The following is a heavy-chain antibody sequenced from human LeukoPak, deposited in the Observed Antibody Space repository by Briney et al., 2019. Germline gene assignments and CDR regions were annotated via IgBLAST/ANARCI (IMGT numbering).Heavy chain of an antibody. CDR1: GGSISSYY. CDR2: IYYSGST. V-gene: IGHV4-59*01. CDR3: ARGYSSTRRVYFQH. Sequence: SETLSLTCTVSGGSISSYYWSWIRQPPGKGLEWIGYIYYSGSTNYNPSLKSRVTISVDTSKNQFSLKLSSVTAADTAVYYCARGYSSTRRVYFQHWGQGTLVTVSS. J-gene: IGHJ1*01. D-gene: IGHD6-13*01.